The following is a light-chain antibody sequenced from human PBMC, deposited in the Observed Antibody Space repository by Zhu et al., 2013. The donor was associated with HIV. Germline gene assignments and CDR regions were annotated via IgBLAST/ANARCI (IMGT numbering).Light chain of an antibody. V-gene: IGKV4-1*01. J-gene: IGKJ2*01. CDR2: WAS. Sequence: DIVMTQSPDSLAVSLGERATINCKSSQSVLYSSNNKNYLAWYQQKPGQPPKLLIYWASTRESGVPDRFSASGSGTHFTLTISSLQAEDVAVYYCQQYDTWPYTFGQGTKLDIK. CDR1: QSVLYSSNNKNY. CDR3: QQYDTWPYT.